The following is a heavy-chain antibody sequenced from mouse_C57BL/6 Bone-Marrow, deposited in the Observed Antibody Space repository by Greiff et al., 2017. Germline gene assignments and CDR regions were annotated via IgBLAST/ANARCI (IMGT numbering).Heavy chain of an antibody. CDR1: GYTFTSYD. V-gene: IGHV1-85*01. J-gene: IGHJ2*01. D-gene: IGHD1-1*01. CDR2: IYPRAGST. CDR3: ARPLYGSSYLDY. Sequence: QVQLQQSGPELVKPGASVKLSCKASGYTFTSYDLNWVKQRPGQGLEWIGWIYPRAGSTKYNEKFKGKATLTVDTSSSTAYMERHSLTSEDSAVYFCARPLYGSSYLDYWGQGTTLTVSS.